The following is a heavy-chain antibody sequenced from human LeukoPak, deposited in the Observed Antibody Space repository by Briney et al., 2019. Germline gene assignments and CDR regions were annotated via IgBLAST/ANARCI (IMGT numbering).Heavy chain of an antibody. Sequence: SQTLSLTCTVSGGSISSGGYYWSWIRQHPGKGLEWIGYIYYSGSTYYNPSLKSRVTISVDTSKNQFFLKLGSVTAADTAVYYCARGGWSSTDFDYWGQGTLVTVSS. CDR2: IYYSGST. D-gene: IGHD2-2*01. CDR1: GGSISSGGYY. J-gene: IGHJ4*02. V-gene: IGHV4-31*03. CDR3: ARGGWSSTDFDY.